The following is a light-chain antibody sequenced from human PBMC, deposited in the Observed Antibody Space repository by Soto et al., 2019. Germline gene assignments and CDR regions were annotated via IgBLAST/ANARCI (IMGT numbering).Light chain of an antibody. CDR1: SSDVGTYNR. CDR2: EVS. Sequence: QLVLTQPPSVSGSPGQSVTISCTGTSSDVGTYNRVSWFQQPPGTAPKLIIYEVSNRPSGVPDRFSGSKSGNTASLSISGLRAEDEADYYCSSYTSSYTSSHTWVFGGGTKVTVL. CDR3: SSYTSSYTSSHTWV. J-gene: IGLJ3*02. V-gene: IGLV2-18*02.